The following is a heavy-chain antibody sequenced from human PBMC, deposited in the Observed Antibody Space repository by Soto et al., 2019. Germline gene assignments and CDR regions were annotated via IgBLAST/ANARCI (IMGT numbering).Heavy chain of an antibody. V-gene: IGHV4-39*01. CDR1: GGSISSSSYY. J-gene: IGHJ4*02. D-gene: IGHD2-15*01. Sequence: QLQLQESGPGLVKPSETLSLTCTVSGGSISSSSYYWGWIRQPPGKGLEWIGSIYYSGSTYYNPSLKSRVTISVDTSKNQFSLKLSSVTAADTAVYYCASLRSYCSGGSCYYYYFDYWGQGTLVTVSS. CDR3: ASLRSYCSGGSCYYYYFDY. CDR2: IYYSGST.